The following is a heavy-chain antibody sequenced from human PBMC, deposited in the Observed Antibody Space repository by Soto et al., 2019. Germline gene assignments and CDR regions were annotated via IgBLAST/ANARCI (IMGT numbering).Heavy chain of an antibody. J-gene: IGHJ6*02. CDR1: GGSVESSSC. Sequence: QVRLKESGPGLVKPSGTLSLTCAVSGGSVESSSCWSWVRQAPGKGLEWIGAIYHSGTFNYNPSLASRVSVSVDKSTNQFSLNLNSVTAADTAVYYCVRSVPAATWAYNGMDVWGQGTTVTVSS. CDR2: IYHSGTF. CDR3: VRSVPAATWAYNGMDV. D-gene: IGHD2-15*01. V-gene: IGHV4-4*02.